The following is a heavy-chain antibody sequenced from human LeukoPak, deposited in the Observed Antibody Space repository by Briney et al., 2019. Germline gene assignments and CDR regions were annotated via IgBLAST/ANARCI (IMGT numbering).Heavy chain of an antibody. D-gene: IGHD3-9*01. CDR3: ARDFDSYFDY. V-gene: IGHV3-30-3*01. J-gene: IGHJ4*02. CDR2: ISYDGSNK. CDR1: GFTFSSYA. Sequence: GGSLRLSCAASGFTFSSYAMHWVRQAPGKGLEWVAVISYDGSNKYYADSVKGRFTISRDNSKNTLYLQMNSLRAEDTAVYYCARDFDSYFDYWGQGTLVTVSS.